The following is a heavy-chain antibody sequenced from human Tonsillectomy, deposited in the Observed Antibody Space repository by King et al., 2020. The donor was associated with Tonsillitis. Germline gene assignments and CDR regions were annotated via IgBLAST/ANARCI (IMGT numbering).Heavy chain of an antibody. V-gene: IGHV3-15*01. Sequence: QLVQSGGGLVKPGGSLRLSCAASGVTSSNAWMNWVRQAPGKGLEWVGLIKSKTDGGTTDYAAPVKGRFTISRDDSKNTLYLQMNSLKTEDTAVYYCTPSLWFGEGHYYDYGMDVWGQGTTVTVSS. D-gene: IGHD3-10*01. CDR1: GVTSSNAW. CDR2: IKSKTDGGTT. CDR3: TPSLWFGEGHYYDYGMDV. J-gene: IGHJ6*02.